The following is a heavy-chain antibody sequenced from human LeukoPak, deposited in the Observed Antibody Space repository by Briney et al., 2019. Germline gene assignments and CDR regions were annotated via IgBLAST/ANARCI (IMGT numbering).Heavy chain of an antibody. D-gene: IGHD2-2*01. V-gene: IGHV3-21*01. CDR1: GFTFSRYN. Sequence: GGSLRLSCAASGFTFSRYNMNWVRQAPGKGLEWVSSISSSSSYIYYADSVKGRFTISRDNAKNSLYLQMNSLRAEDTAVYYCASGLKGYCSSTSCPLRYWGQGTLVTVSS. CDR3: ASGLKGYCSSTSCPLRY. J-gene: IGHJ4*02. CDR2: ISSSSSYI.